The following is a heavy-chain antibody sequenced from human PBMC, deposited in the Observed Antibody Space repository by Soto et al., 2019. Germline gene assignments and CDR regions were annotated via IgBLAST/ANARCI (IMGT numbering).Heavy chain of an antibody. V-gene: IGHV3-72*01. Sequence: EVQLVESGGGLVLPGGSLRLSCAASGFTFSDHFMDWVRLAPGKGLEWVGRTRNKANSYTTEYAASVKGRFTVSIDDSKNSLYLQMNSLKTEDTAVYYCARDRSPDGAFDIWGQGTMVTVSS. CDR2: TRNKANSYTT. J-gene: IGHJ3*02. CDR1: GFTFSDHF. CDR3: ARDRSPDGAFDI.